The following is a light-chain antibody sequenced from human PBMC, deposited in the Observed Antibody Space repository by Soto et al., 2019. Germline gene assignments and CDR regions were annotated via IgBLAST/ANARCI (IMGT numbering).Light chain of an antibody. CDR2: GAS. V-gene: IGKV3-20*01. Sequence: IVLTQSPGTLSLSPGERATLSCRASQSVSSSYLAWYQQKPGQAPRLLIYGASSRATGIPDRFSGSGSGTDFTLTIIRLEPEDFAVYYCQQYVSSPPWYTFGQGTKLEIK. CDR3: QQYVSSPPWYT. J-gene: IGKJ2*01. CDR1: QSVSSSY.